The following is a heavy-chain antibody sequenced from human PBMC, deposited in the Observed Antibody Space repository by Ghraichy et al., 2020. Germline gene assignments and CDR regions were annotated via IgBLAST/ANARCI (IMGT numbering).Heavy chain of an antibody. CDR3: AKDGYSGYPFDF. D-gene: IGHD5-12*01. CDR1: GFTFSHYG. CDR2: IRYDGTKK. V-gene: IGHV3-30*02. J-gene: IGHJ4*02. Sequence: GGSLRLSCVTSGFTFSHYGMHWVRQAPGEGLEWVAFIRYDGTKKFYADSVKGRFTVSRDNSRNTVYLELNNLRAEDTAIYYSAKDGYSGYPFDFWGQGTPVTVSS.